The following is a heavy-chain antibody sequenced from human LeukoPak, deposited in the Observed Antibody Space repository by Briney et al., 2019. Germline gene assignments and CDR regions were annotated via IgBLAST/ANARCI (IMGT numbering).Heavy chain of an antibody. V-gene: IGHV3-30-3*01. D-gene: IGHD6-13*01. Sequence: GGSLRLSCAASGFTVSSNYMSWVRQAPGKGLEWVAVISYDGSNKYYADSVKGRFTISRDNSKNTLYLQMNSLRAEDTAVYYCARDSAYSSSWYRGPDYWGQGTLVTVSS. CDR3: ARDSAYSSSWYRGPDY. J-gene: IGHJ4*02. CDR1: GFTVSSNY. CDR2: ISYDGSNK.